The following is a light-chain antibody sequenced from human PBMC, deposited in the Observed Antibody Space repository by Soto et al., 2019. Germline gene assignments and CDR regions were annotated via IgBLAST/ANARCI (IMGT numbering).Light chain of an antibody. CDR3: QQYEDLPLT. CDR2: DAS. V-gene: IGKV1-33*01. J-gene: IGKJ4*01. CDR1: QSIANF. Sequence: DVQMTQSPSSLSASVGDRVIITCKANQSIANFLNWFQHKPGQAPKLLISDASHLELGVSSRFSGSRSGTDFVLEISNLQSEDVATYFCQQYEDLPLTFGGGTKVDI.